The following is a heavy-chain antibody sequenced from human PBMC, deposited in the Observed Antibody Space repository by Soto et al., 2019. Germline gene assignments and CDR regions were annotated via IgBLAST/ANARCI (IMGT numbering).Heavy chain of an antibody. Sequence: PGGSLRLSCAASGFTFSSYWMSWVRQAPGKGLEWVANIKQDGSEKYYVDSVKGRFTISRDNAKNSLYLQMNSLRAEDTAVYYCARGVTNWNYGEWFDPWGQGTLVTVSS. CDR2: IKQDGSEK. J-gene: IGHJ5*02. D-gene: IGHD1-7*01. CDR1: GFTFSSYW. V-gene: IGHV3-7*03. CDR3: ARGVTNWNYGEWFDP.